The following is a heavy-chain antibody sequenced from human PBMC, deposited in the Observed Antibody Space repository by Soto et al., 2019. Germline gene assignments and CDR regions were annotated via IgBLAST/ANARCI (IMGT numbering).Heavy chain of an antibody. CDR1: GYTFTSYW. D-gene: IGHD3-22*01. Sequence: GESLKISCRGSGYTFTSYWIAWVRQMPGKGLEWLGIIYPGDSDTRYRPSFQGRVTISADKTINTAYLQWSSLEASDSAMYYCARLLDTSGYYTLPLDYWGQGPLVTVSS. V-gene: IGHV5-51*01. J-gene: IGHJ4*02. CDR3: ARLLDTSGYYTLPLDY. CDR2: IYPGDSDT.